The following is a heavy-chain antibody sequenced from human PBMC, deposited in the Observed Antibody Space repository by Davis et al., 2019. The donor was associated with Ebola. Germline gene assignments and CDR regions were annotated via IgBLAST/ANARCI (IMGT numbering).Heavy chain of an antibody. J-gene: IGHJ3*02. Sequence: PGGSLRLSCKDSGNSFSSHWIGWVRQMPGKGLEWMGIIYTGDSDTRYSPSLRGQVTISADKSIKTAFLQWSSLKASDTALYYCASLRRTITGMDDGFDMWGQGTMVTVSS. CDR2: IYTGDSDT. D-gene: IGHD2-8*02. V-gene: IGHV5-51*01. CDR3: ASLRRTITGMDDGFDM. CDR1: GNSFSSHW.